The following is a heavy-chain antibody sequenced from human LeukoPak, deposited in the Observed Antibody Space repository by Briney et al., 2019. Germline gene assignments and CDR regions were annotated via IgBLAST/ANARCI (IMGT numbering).Heavy chain of an antibody. V-gene: IGHV4-34*01. D-gene: IGHD1-26*01. Sequence: GSLRLSCAASGFTFSSYSMNWVRQAPGKGLEWIGEINHSGSTNYNPSLKSRVTISVDTSKNQFSLKLSSVTAADTAVCYRAREEYSGSYYFDYWGQGTLATVSS. CDR3: AREEYSGSYYFDY. CDR1: GFTFSSYS. J-gene: IGHJ4*02. CDR2: INHSGST.